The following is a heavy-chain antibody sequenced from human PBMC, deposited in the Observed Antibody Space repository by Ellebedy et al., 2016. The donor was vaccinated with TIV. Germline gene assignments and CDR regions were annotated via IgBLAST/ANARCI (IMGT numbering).Heavy chain of an antibody. CDR3: ARDSSGEWLRLDWYFDL. Sequence: KFQGRVTITRDTSASTAYMELSSLRSEDTAVYYCARDSSGEWLRLDWYFDLWGRGTLVTVSS. V-gene: IGHV1-3*01. D-gene: IGHD5-12*01. J-gene: IGHJ2*01.